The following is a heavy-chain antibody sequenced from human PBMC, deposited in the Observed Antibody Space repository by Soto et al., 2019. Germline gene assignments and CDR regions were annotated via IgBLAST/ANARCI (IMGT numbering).Heavy chain of an antibody. V-gene: IGHV1-69*02. J-gene: IGHJ1*01. CDR2: IIPILGIA. CDR3: ARGSVAVTVIPPAIDFQH. Sequence: GASVKVSCKASGGTFSSYTISWVRQAPGQGLEWMGRIIPILGIANYAQKFQGRVTITADKSTSTAYMELNSLRVEDTGIYYCARGSVAVTVIPPAIDFQHWGQATLVTVSS. D-gene: IGHD2-21*02. CDR1: GGTFSSYT.